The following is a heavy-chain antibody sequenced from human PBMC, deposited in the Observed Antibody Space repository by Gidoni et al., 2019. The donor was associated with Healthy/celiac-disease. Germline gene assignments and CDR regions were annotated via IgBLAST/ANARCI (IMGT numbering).Heavy chain of an antibody. CDR3: ARSTTYYDFWSGPFDY. D-gene: IGHD3-3*01. V-gene: IGHV2-70*15. CDR2: IDWDDDK. Sequence: QVTLRESGPALVKPTQTLTLTCTFSGFSLSTSGMCVSWIRQPQGKALEWLARIDWDDDKYYSTSLKTRLTISKETSKNQVVRTMTNMDTVDTATYYCARSTTYYDFWSGPFDYWGQGTLVTVSS. J-gene: IGHJ4*02. CDR1: GFSLSTSGMC.